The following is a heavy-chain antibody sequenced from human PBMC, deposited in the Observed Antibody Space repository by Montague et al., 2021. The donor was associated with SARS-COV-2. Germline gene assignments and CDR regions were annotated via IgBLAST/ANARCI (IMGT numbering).Heavy chain of an antibody. Sequence: SETLSLTCTVSGGSISGYHWSWLRKPPGKGIEWMAYSYNNGNNRYNPSLQSRVTKSTDMSKNQFSLKVTSVSAADTAVYYCARTHAEGHQDYWRQGILVTVSS. CDR3: ARTHAEGHQDY. CDR2: SYNNGNN. V-gene: IGHV4-59*01. CDR1: GGSISGYH. J-gene: IGHJ4*02.